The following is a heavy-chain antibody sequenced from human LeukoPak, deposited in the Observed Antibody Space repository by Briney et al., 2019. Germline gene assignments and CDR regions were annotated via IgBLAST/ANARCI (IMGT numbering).Heavy chain of an antibody. D-gene: IGHD3-3*01. Sequence: SETLSLTCAVYGGSFSGYYWSWIRQPPGKGLEWIGEINHSGSTNYNPSLKSRVTISVDTSKNQFSLELSSVTAADTAVYYCARVLEYYDFWSGRNDAFDIWGQGTMVTVSS. CDR3: ARVLEYYDFWSGRNDAFDI. CDR2: INHSGST. CDR1: GGSFSGYY. V-gene: IGHV4-34*01. J-gene: IGHJ3*02.